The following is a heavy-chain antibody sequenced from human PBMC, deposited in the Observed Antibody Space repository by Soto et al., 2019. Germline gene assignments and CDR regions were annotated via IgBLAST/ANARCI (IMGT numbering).Heavy chain of an antibody. Sequence: LGESLKSSCKGSGYRFTNYWIGWVRQMPGKGLEWMGIIYPGDSDTRYSPSFQGQVTMSADKSISTAYLRWSSLKASDTAMYYCARLHGAATGPDYWGQGTLVTVSS. CDR1: GYRFTNYW. CDR3: ARLHGAATGPDY. J-gene: IGHJ4*02. CDR2: IYPGDSDT. V-gene: IGHV5-51*01. D-gene: IGHD1-1*01.